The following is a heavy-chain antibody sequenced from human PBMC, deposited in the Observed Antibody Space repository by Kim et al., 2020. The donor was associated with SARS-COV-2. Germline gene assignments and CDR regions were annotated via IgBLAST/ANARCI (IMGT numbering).Heavy chain of an antibody. CDR1: GFTFSSYA. D-gene: IGHD3-10*01. J-gene: IGHJ3*02. Sequence: GGSLRLSCAASGFTFSSYAMHWVRQAPGKGLEWVAVISYDGSNKYYADSVKGRFTISRDNSKNTLYLQMNSLRAEDTAVYYCARERSYYGSGSYYRTTDAFDIWGQGTMVTVSS. CDR3: ARERSYYGSGSYYRTTDAFDI. CDR2: ISYDGSNK. V-gene: IGHV3-30*04.